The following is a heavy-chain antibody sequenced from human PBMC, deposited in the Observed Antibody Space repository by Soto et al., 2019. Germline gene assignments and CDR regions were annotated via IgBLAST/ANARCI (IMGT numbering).Heavy chain of an antibody. J-gene: IGHJ6*02. CDR2: INAGNGNT. D-gene: IGHD5-18*01. CDR3: ARARGYSYAMDV. CDR1: GYTFTSYA. Sequence: GASVKVSCKASGYTFTSYAMHWVRQAPGQRLEWMGWINAGNGNTKYSQKFQGRVTITRDTSASTAYMELSSLKSEDTAVCYWARARGYSYAMDVWGQGTTVTVSS. V-gene: IGHV1-3*01.